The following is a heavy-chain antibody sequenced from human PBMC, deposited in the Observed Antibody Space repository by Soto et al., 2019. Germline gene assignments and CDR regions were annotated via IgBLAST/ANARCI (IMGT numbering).Heavy chain of an antibody. CDR3: ARGKRSITMVRGVINWFDP. Sequence: PSETLSLTCSVYCFAFIVYDCSCIRQPPGKGLEWIGEINHSGSTNYNPSLKSRVTISVDTSKNQFSLKLSSVTAADTAVYYCARGKRSITMVRGVINWFDPCGQGTLVTVSS. CDR1: CFAFIVYD. D-gene: IGHD3-10*01. J-gene: IGHJ5*02. CDR2: INHSGST. V-gene: IGHV4-34*01.